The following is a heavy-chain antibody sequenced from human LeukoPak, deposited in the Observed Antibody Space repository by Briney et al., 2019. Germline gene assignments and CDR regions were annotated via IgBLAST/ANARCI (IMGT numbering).Heavy chain of an antibody. Sequence: PGGSLRLSCAAYGFTVSSNYMNWVRQAPGKGMEWVSVIYSGDITYYADSVKGRFTISRDNSKNTLYLQMNSLRAEDTAVYYCARDRRVVAAKYYYYYYMDVWGKGTTVTVSS. CDR1: GFTVSSNY. J-gene: IGHJ6*03. CDR3: ARDRRVVAAKYYYYYYMDV. V-gene: IGHV3-53*01. D-gene: IGHD2-15*01. CDR2: IYSGDIT.